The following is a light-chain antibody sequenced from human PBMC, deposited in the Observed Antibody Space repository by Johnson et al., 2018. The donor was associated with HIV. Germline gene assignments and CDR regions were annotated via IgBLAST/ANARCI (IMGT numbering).Light chain of an antibody. J-gene: IGLJ1*01. CDR2: DNN. CDR1: SSNIGNNY. CDR3: RTWDRSLSAPYV. Sequence: QSVLTQPPSVSAAPGQKVTISCSGSSSNIGNNYVSWYQQFPGTAPKLLIYDNNKRPSGIPDRFSGSKSGTSATLGITGLQTGDEADYYCRTWDRSLSAPYVFGTGTKVTVL. V-gene: IGLV1-51*01.